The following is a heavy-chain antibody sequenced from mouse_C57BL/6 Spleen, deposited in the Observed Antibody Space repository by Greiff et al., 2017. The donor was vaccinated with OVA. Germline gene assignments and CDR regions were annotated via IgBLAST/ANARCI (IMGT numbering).Heavy chain of an antibody. D-gene: IGHD1-1*02. V-gene: IGHV5-17*01. CDR3: ARLVDDSWFAY. Sequence: EVHLVESGGGLVKPGGSLKLSCAASGFTFSAYGMHWVRQAPEKGLEWVAYISSGSSTIYYADTVKGRFTISRDNAKNTLFLQMTSLRSEDTAMYYCARLVDDSWFAYWGQGTLVTVSA. CDR1: GFTFSAYG. CDR2: ISSGSSTI. J-gene: IGHJ3*01.